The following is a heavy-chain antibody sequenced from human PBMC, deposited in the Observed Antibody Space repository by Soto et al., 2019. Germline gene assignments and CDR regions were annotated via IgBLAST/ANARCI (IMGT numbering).Heavy chain of an antibody. Sequence: QVQLQESGPGLVKPSQTLSLTCTVSGGSISSGGYYWSWIRQHPGKGLEWIGYIYYSGSTYYNPSLKRRVTISVDTSKNQFSLKLSSVTAADTAVYYCARSGYGSGRYYPPTSFWGQGTLVTVSS. D-gene: IGHD3-10*01. CDR2: IYYSGST. J-gene: IGHJ4*02. V-gene: IGHV4-31*03. CDR3: ARSGYGSGRYYPPTSF. CDR1: GGSISSGGYY.